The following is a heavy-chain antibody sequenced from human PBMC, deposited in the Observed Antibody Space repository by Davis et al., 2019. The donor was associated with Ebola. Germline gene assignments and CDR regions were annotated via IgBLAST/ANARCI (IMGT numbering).Heavy chain of an antibody. D-gene: IGHD2-2*02. V-gene: IGHV3-11*04. Sequence: GGSLRLSCAASGFTFNDHYMSWIRQAPGKGLEWVSYISSSSGTIYYADSVKGRFTISRDNAKNSLYLQMNSLRAEDTAVYYCARDLYLGSWNYYGMDVWGQGTTVTVSS. CDR2: ISSSSGTI. J-gene: IGHJ6*02. CDR3: ARDLYLGSWNYYGMDV. CDR1: GFTFNDHY.